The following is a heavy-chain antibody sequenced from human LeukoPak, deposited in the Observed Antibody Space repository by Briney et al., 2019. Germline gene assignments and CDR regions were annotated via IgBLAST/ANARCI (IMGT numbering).Heavy chain of an antibody. J-gene: IGHJ3*02. CDR2: IGGSGGGT. V-gene: IGHV3-23*01. CDR3: ATGGTSDWFDAFHI. CDR1: GFTFSNYA. Sequence: PGGSLRLSCAASGFTFSNYAMSWVRQAPGKGLEWVSDIGGSGGGTYYADSVKGRFTISRDNSENTLNLQMYSLRAEGTAVYYCATGGTSDWFDAFHIWGQGTVVTVSS. D-gene: IGHD3-9*01.